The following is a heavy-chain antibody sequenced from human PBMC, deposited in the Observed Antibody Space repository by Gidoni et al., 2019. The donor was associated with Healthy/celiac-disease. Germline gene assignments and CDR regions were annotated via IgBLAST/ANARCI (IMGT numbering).Heavy chain of an antibody. J-gene: IGHJ3*02. V-gene: IGHV4-59*01. CDR1: GGSISSYS. D-gene: IGHD3-22*01. CDR2: IYYSGST. Sequence: QVQLQVPGSGLVKPSETLSLTCTVSGGSISSYSWSWIRQPPGKGLEWIGYIYYSGSTNYNPSRKGRVTISVDTSKNQFSRKLSSVTAADTAGYYWARGREYPRVYYYDSSGYNAFDIWGQGTMVTVSS. CDR3: ARGREYPRVYYYDSSGYNAFDI.